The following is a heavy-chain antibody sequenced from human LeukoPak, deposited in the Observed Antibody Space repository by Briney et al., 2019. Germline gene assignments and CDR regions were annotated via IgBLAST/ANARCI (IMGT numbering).Heavy chain of an antibody. Sequence: PGGSLRLSCAASGFTFSSYAMSWVRQAPGKGLEWVSAISGSGGSTYYADSVKGRFTISRDNSKNTLYLQMNSLRAEDTAVYYCATILEWLSAEYFQHWGQGTLVTVSS. J-gene: IGHJ1*01. CDR2: ISGSGGST. CDR1: GFTFSSYA. D-gene: IGHD3-3*01. CDR3: ATILEWLSAEYFQH. V-gene: IGHV3-23*01.